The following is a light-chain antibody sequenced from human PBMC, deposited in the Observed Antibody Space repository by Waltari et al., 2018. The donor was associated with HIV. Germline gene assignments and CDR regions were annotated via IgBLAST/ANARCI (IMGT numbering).Light chain of an antibody. J-gene: IGLJ2*01. V-gene: IGLV1-40*01. CDR1: SSNIGAGYD. Sequence: QSVLTQPPSVSGAPGQRVTISCTGSSSNIGAGYDVHWYQQLPGTAPKLLIYGNGNRPSGVPDRFSGSQSGTSASLAITGLQAEDEADYFCQSYDSSLSGVLFGGGTKLTVL. CDR2: GNG. CDR3: QSYDSSLSGVL.